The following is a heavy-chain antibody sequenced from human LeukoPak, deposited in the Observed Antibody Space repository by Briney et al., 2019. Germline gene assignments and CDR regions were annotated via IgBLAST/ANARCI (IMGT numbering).Heavy chain of an antibody. CDR1: GFTFSSYG. CDR2: IWYDGSNK. J-gene: IGHJ6*03. Sequence: GGSLRLSCAASGFTFSSYGMHWVRQAPGKGLEWVAVIWYDGSNKYYADSVKGRFTISRDNSKNTLYLQMNSLRAEDTAVYYCAKAGAGKHYYYYYMDVWGKGTTVTVSS. CDR3: AKAGAGKHYYYYYMDV. V-gene: IGHV3-33*06. D-gene: IGHD6-19*01.